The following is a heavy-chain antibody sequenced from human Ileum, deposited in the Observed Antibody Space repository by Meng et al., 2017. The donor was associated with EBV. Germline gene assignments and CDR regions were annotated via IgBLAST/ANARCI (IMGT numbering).Heavy chain of an antibody. J-gene: IGHJ4*02. D-gene: IGHD1-26*01. CDR2: IFHVGTG. CDR3: AARVGGSYSGFDL. CDR1: GDSISSHRW. Sequence: QVQLQESGPGLVKPSGTLSRPCAVSGDSISSHRWWGGVRQPPTKGPEWIGEIFHVGTGNYNPSLKSRVTISMDTSKNQISLGLTSVTAADTAVYYCAARVGGSYSGFDLWGQGTLVTVSS. V-gene: IGHV4-4*02.